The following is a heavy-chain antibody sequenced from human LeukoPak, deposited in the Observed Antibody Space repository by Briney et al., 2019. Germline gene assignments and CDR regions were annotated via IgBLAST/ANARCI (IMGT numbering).Heavy chain of an antibody. CDR2: ISGSGGST. V-gene: IGHV3-23*01. Sequence: PGGSLRLSCAASGFTFTSYGLTWVRQAPGKGLEWVSTISGSGGSTYYADSVKGRFTISRDNSKNTLYLQMNSLRAEDTAVYYCAKGPLLWDWGQGTLVTVSS. J-gene: IGHJ4*02. CDR3: AKGPLLWD. CDR1: GFTFTSYG. D-gene: IGHD2/OR15-2a*01.